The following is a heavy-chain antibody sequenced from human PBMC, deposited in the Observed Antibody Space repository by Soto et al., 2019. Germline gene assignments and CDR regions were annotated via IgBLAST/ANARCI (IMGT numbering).Heavy chain of an antibody. CDR3: AGVFYGSGGETYYYYYMDV. CDR1: GGSISSGGYY. J-gene: IGHJ6*03. Sequence: QVQLQESGPGLVKPSQTLSLTCTVSGGSISSGGYYWSWIRQHPGKGLEWIGYIYYSGSTYYNPSLKSRVTISVDTSKNQFSLKLSSVTAADTAVYYCAGVFYGSGGETYYYYYMDVWGKGTTVTVSS. V-gene: IGHV4-31*03. D-gene: IGHD3-10*01. CDR2: IYYSGST.